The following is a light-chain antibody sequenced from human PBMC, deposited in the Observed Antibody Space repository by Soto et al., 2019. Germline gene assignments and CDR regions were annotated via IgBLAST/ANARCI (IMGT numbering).Light chain of an antibody. J-gene: IGKJ5*01. V-gene: IGKV3-15*01. CDR3: QQSGSPPIT. Sequence: EIVMPQSPATRPMSPGERANLSCMASQSVSSNLAWYQQKPGQAPRLLIYGASTRATGIPARFSGSGSGTDFTPTISRLEPEDFAVYYCQQSGSPPITFGQGTRLEIK. CDR2: GAS. CDR1: QSVSSN.